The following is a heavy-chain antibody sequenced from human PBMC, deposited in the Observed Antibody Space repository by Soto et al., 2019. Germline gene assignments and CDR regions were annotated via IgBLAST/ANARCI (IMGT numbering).Heavy chain of an antibody. V-gene: IGHV4-31*03. CDR2: IYYSGST. Sequence: LSLPCTVSGGSISSGGYYWSWIRQHPGKGLEWIGYIYYSGSTYYNPSLKSRVTISVDTSKNQFSLKLSSVTAADTAVYYCARGGYCSSTSCPPPHWFDPWGQGTLVTVSS. D-gene: IGHD2-2*01. CDR1: GGSISSGGYY. J-gene: IGHJ5*02. CDR3: ARGGYCSSTSCPPPHWFDP.